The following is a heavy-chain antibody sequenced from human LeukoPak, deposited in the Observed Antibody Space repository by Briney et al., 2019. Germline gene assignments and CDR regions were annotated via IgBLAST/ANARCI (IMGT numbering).Heavy chain of an antibody. CDR1: GFVFNSHP. CDR3: AREEPAGSIDY. V-gene: IGHV3-64*01. CDR2: ISGDGSST. D-gene: IGHD1-14*01. Sequence: GGSLRLSCAASGFVFNSHPMHWVRQAPGKGLECVSAISGDGSSTYYANSVKGRFIISRDNSKNTLYLQMGSLRVEDTALYYRAREEPAGSIDYWGQGTLVTVSS. J-gene: IGHJ4*02.